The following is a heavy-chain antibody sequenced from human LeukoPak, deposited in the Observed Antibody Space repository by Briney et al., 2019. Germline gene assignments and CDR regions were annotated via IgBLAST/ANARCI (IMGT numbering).Heavy chain of an antibody. Sequence: SETLSLTCTVSGGSISSYYWNWVRQPPGKGLEWIAYIYYSGSTSYNPSLKSRVTISVDTSKNQFSLKLSSVTAADTAVYYCARALYYDAMRYWGQGTLVTVSS. V-gene: IGHV4-59*12. CDR2: IYYSGST. CDR1: GGSISSYY. CDR3: ARALYYDAMRY. J-gene: IGHJ4*02. D-gene: IGHD5-12*01.